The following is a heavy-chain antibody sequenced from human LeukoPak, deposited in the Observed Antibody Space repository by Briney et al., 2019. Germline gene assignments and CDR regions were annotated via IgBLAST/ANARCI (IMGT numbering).Heavy chain of an antibody. J-gene: IGHJ4*02. CDR2: IWYDGSNK. V-gene: IGHV3-33*01. Sequence: GGSLRLSCAASRFTFSNYGMHWVRQAPGKGLEWVAVIWYDGSNKYYADSVKGGFTISRDNSKNTLYLQMNSLRAEDTAVYYCARDPGRGYTYGYGFDYWGQGTLVTVSS. CDR3: ARDPGRGYTYGYGFDY. CDR1: RFTFSNYG. D-gene: IGHD5-18*01.